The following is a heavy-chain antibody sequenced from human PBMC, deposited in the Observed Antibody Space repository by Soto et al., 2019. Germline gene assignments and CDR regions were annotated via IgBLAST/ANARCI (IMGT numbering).Heavy chain of an antibody. V-gene: IGHV1-3*01. CDR1: GYTFTNHA. CDR3: ARNILGGTTDY. CDR2: INAGKGDT. J-gene: IGHJ4*02. D-gene: IGHD1-7*01. Sequence: ASVKVSCKASGYTFTNHAIHWVRQAPGQGLEWMGWINAGKGDTKYPQRFQGRVTITRDTSASTAYMELSSLRSEDTAVYYCARNILGGTTDYWGPGTRVTVSS.